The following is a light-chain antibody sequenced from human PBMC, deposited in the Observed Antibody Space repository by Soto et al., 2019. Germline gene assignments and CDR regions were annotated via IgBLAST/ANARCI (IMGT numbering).Light chain of an antibody. CDR2: GAS. J-gene: IGKJ4*01. V-gene: IGKV3-20*01. CDR1: QSVSSTY. CDR3: QQYGSSFI. Sequence: EIVLTQSPGTLSLSPGERATLSCRASQSVSSTYLAWYQQKPGQAPRLLIYGASSRATGIPDRFSGSGSGTDFTLTISRLEPEDFAVYYCQQYGSSFIFGGGTKVDIK.